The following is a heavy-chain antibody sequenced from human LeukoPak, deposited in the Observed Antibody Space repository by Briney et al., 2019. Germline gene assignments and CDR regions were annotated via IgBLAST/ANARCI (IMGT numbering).Heavy chain of an antibody. CDR3: ARRRYCGSTSCYAGFGY. D-gene: IGHD2-2*01. V-gene: IGHV5-51*01. J-gene: IGHJ4*02. Sequence: GESLKISCKGSGYSFTSYWIGWVRQMPGKGLEWMGIIYPGDSDTRYSPSFQGQVTISADKSISTAYLQCSSLKASDTAMYYCARRRYCGSTSCYAGFGYWGQGTLVTVSS. CDR2: IYPGDSDT. CDR1: GYSFTSYW.